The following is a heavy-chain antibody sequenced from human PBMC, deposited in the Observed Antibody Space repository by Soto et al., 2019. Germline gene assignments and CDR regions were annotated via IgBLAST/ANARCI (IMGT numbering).Heavy chain of an antibody. CDR2: IYPGDSDT. V-gene: IGHV5-51*01. D-gene: IGHD3-10*01. Sequence: PGESLKISCKGSGYSFTSYWIGWVRQMPGKGLEWMGIIYPGDSDTRYSRSFQGQVTISADKSISTAYLQWSSLKASDTAMYYCARLWFGELLYSYFDYWGQGTLVTVSS. J-gene: IGHJ4*02. CDR1: GYSFTSYW. CDR3: ARLWFGELLYSYFDY.